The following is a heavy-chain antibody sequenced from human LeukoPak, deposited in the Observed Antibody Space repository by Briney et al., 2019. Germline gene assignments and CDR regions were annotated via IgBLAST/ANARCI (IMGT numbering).Heavy chain of an antibody. Sequence: ASVKVSCKASGYTFTSYGTSWVRQAPGQGLEWMGWISAYNGNTNYAQKLQGRVTMTTDTSTSTAYMELRSLRSDDTAVYYCARAVGVQLWSNFFDYWGQGTLVTVSS. CDR2: ISAYNGNT. J-gene: IGHJ4*02. CDR1: GYTFTSYG. CDR3: ARAVGVQLWSNFFDY. D-gene: IGHD5-18*01. V-gene: IGHV1-18*01.